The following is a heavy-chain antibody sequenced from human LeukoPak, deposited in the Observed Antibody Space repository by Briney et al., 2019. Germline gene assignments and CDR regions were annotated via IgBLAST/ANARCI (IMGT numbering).Heavy chain of an antibody. J-gene: IGHJ4*02. CDR1: GGSFSGYY. V-gene: IGHV4-34*01. CDR2: INHSGST. CDR3: ARLYSSGWYGSDY. D-gene: IGHD6-19*01. Sequence: SETPSLTCAVYGGSFSGYYWSWIRHPPGKGLEWIGEINHSGSTNYNPSLKSRVTISVDTSKNQFSLKLSSVTAADTAVYYCARLYSSGWYGSDYWGQGTLVTVSS.